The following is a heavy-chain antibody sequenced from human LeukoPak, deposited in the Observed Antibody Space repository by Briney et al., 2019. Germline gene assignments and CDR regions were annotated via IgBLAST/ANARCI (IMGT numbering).Heavy chain of an antibody. CDR1: GYTFTSYG. V-gene: IGHV1-18*01. CDR3: ARVRVMGTMVRGVILYYFDY. CDR2: ISAYNGNT. D-gene: IGHD3-10*01. J-gene: IGHJ4*02. Sequence: ASVKVSCKASGYTFTSYGISWVRQAPGQGLEWMGWISAYNGNTNYAQKLQGRVTMTTDTSTSTAYMELSSLRSEDTAVYYCARVRVMGTMVRGVILYYFDYWGQGTLVTVSS.